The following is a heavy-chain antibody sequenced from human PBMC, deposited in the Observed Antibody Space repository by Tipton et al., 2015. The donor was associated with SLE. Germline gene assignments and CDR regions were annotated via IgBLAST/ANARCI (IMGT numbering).Heavy chain of an antibody. Sequence: TLSLTCAVYGGSISSSSSYYWAWIRQPPGKGVEWIGEINHRGSTNYNPSLKSRVTISVDTSKNQFSLKLRSVTAADTAVYYCARAAGGNFRHFDYWGQGTLVTVSS. V-gene: IGHV4-34*01. J-gene: IGHJ4*02. CDR2: INHRGST. CDR3: ARAAGGNFRHFDY. D-gene: IGHD4-23*01. CDR1: GGSISSSSSYY.